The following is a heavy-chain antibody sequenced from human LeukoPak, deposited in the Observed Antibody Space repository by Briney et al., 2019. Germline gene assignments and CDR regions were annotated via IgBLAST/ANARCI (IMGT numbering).Heavy chain of an antibody. Sequence: PSETLSLTCAVSGGSISSGGYSWGWIRQPQGKGLEWIGYIYHSRSTYYNPSLKSRVTISVDRSKNQFSLKLSSVTAADTAVYYCARDQGYCSSTSCENYYYYGMDVWGKGTTVTVSS. D-gene: IGHD2-2*01. V-gene: IGHV4-30-2*01. J-gene: IGHJ6*04. CDR3: ARDQGYCSSTSCENYYYYGMDV. CDR2: IYHSRST. CDR1: GGSISSGGYS.